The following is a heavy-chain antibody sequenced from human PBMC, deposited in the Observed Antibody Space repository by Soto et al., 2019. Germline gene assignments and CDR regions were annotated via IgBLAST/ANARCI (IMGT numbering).Heavy chain of an antibody. V-gene: IGHV3-9*01. CDR1: GFTFDDYA. CDR3: AKDTGGTTVTTGPFDS. J-gene: IGHJ3*02. CDR2: ISWNSGSI. D-gene: IGHD4-17*01. Sequence: GGSLRLSCAASGFTFDDYAMHWVRQAPGKGLEWVSGISWNSGSIGYADSVKGRFTISRDNAKNSLYLQMNSLRAEDTALYYCAKDTGGTTVTTGPFDSWGQGTMVTVSS.